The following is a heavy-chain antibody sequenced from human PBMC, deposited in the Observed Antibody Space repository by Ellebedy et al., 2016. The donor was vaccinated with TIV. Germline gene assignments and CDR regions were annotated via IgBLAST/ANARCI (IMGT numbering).Heavy chain of an antibody. CDR3: ARHVQMEWLLSPVYGMDV. V-gene: IGHV4-39*01. J-gene: IGHJ6*02. Sequence: MPSETLSLTCTVSGDSISSDRYYWGWIRQPPGKGLEWIASIYYTGSTYQNPSLKSRGTVSVDTSKNQFSLKLSSVTAADTAVYYCARHVQMEWLLSPVYGMDVWGQGTTVTVSS. CDR1: GDSISSDRYY. D-gene: IGHD3-3*01. CDR2: IYYTGST.